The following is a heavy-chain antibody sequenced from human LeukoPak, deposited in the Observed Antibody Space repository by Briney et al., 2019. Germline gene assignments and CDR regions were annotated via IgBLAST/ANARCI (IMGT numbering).Heavy chain of an antibody. CDR1: GFTFSSYS. J-gene: IGHJ4*02. Sequence: SGGSLRLSCAASGFTFSSYSMNWVRQAPGKGLEYVSAISSNGGITYYANSVKGRFTISRDNSKNTLYLQMNSLRAEDTAVYYCAKLFYAVVTPAKPPIFDYWGQGTLVTVSS. CDR3: AKLFYAVVTPAKPPIFDY. CDR2: ISSNGGIT. D-gene: IGHD4-23*01. V-gene: IGHV3-64*01.